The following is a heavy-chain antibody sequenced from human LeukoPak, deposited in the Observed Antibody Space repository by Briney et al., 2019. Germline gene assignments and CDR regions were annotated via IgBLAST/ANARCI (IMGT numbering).Heavy chain of an antibody. J-gene: IGHJ3*02. D-gene: IGHD3-9*01. CDR3: ARARYVNSFYAFDI. V-gene: IGHV4-59*01. Sequence: PSETLSLTCTVSGGSISSYYWSWIRLPPGKGLEWIGYLSKSGNTNYSPSLKSRVTIFGDTSKNQFFLKLSAVTAADTAVYYCARARYVNSFYAFDIWGQGTLVTVSS. CDR1: GGSISSYY. CDR2: LSKSGNT.